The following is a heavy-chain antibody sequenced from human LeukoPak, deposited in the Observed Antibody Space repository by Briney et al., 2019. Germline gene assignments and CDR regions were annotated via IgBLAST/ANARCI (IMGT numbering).Heavy chain of an antibody. CDR1: GYTFTSYG. CDR2: ISAYNGNT. D-gene: IGHD1-1*01. Sequence: ASVKVPCKASGYTFTSYGISWVRQAPGQGLEWMGWISAYNGNTNYAQKLQGRVTMTTDTSTSTAYMELRSLRSDDTAVYYCAREADDNWNYDYWGQGTLVTVSS. CDR3: AREADDNWNYDY. V-gene: IGHV1-18*01. J-gene: IGHJ4*02.